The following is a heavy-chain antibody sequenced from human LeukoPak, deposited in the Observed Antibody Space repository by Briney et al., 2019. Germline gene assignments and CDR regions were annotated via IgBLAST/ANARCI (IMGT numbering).Heavy chain of an antibody. J-gene: IGHJ3*02. CDR2: VYYSGST. V-gene: IGHV4-59*01. CDR1: GGSISSYF. Sequence: SETLSLICTVSGGSISSYFWSWIRQPPGKGLEWIGYVYYSGSTNYNPSLKSRVTISVDTSKKQFSLKLSSATAADTAVYYCARVLDLSKRGLDAFDIWGQGTMVTVSS. D-gene: IGHD3-16*01. CDR3: ARVLDLSKRGLDAFDI.